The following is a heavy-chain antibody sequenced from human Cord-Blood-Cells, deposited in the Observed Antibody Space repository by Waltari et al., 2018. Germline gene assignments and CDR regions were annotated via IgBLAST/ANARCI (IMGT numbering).Heavy chain of an antibody. V-gene: IGHV1-24*01. CDR1: GHILTELS. CDR3: ATIPAGTGDYYYGMDV. Sequence: QVQLVQSGAEVKKPGASVKVACKFYGHILTELSMHWVRQAPGKGLEWMGGLDPEDGETIYAQKFQGRVTMTEDTSTDTAYMELSSLRSEDTTVYYCATIPAGTGDYYYGMDVWGQGTTVTVSS. J-gene: IGHJ6*02. D-gene: IGHD6-13*01. CDR2: LDPEDGET.